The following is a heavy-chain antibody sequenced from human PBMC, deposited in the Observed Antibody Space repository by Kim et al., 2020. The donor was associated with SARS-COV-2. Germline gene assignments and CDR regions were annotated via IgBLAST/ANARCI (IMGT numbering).Heavy chain of an antibody. J-gene: IGHJ4*02. V-gene: IGHV3-30*18. Sequence: GGSLRLSCAASGFTFSSYGMYWVRQAPGKGLEWVAVISYDGSNKYYADSVKGRFTISRDNSKNTLYLQMNSLRAEDTAVYYCAKDLREGIAAAGTPFDYWGQGTLATVSS. CDR1: GFTFSSYG. CDR3: AKDLREGIAAAGTPFDY. CDR2: ISYDGSNK. D-gene: IGHD6-13*01.